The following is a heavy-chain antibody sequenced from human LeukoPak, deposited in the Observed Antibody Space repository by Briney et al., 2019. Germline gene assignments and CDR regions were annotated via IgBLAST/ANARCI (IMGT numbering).Heavy chain of an antibody. CDR2: ISYDGINK. Sequence: GGSLRLSCAASGFTFSSYAMHWVRQAPGKGLEWVAVISYDGINKYYADSVKGRFTISRDNPKNTLYLQMNSLRDEDTAVYYCASFGSGSNLDAFDIWGQGTMVTVST. D-gene: IGHD3-10*01. CDR3: ASFGSGSNLDAFDI. J-gene: IGHJ3*02. V-gene: IGHV3-30-3*01. CDR1: GFTFSSYA.